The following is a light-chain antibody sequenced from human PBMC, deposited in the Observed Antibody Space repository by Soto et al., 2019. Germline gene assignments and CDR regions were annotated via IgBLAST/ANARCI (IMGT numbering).Light chain of an antibody. CDR1: QSVTTS. V-gene: IGKV1-5*01. Sequence: DVQMIQSPSSLSASVGDRVIITCRASQSVTTSLAWYQQKPGRAPKVLIYDASTLERGVPSRFSGSGSGTEFTLTIRSLQPDDSATYFCQQYDDLWTFGQGTKVDIK. CDR3: QQYDDLWT. J-gene: IGKJ1*01. CDR2: DAS.